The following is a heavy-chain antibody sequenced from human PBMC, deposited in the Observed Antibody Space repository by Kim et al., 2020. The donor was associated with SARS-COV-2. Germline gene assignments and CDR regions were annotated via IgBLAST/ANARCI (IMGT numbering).Heavy chain of an antibody. CDR2: FYDDDRA. D-gene: IGHD6-19*01. CDR3: ARDLFSSGWPDALDV. CDR1: GFTVSTNY. J-gene: IGHJ3*01. Sequence: GGSLRLSCAASGFTVSTNYIHWVRQAPGKGLEWVSVFYDDDRAYYANSVKGRFAISRDNSKNTLYLQMNNLRAEDTAVYYCARDLFSSGWPDALDVWGQG. V-gene: IGHV3-66*01.